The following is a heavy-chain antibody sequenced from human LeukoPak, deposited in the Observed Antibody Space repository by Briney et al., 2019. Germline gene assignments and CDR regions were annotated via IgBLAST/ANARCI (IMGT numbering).Heavy chain of an antibody. CDR1: EFIFSDYW. J-gene: IGHJ5*02. D-gene: IGHD3-10*01. Sequence: PGGSLRLSCVASEFIFSDYWMSWVRQAPGKGLEWVANIKQGGREEKYVSSVKGRFAISRDDAKSTLYLQMDILSGDDTAVYYCARDNGGWFDTWGRGTLVTVSS. CDR2: IKQGGREE. V-gene: IGHV3-7*03. CDR3: ARDNGGWFDT.